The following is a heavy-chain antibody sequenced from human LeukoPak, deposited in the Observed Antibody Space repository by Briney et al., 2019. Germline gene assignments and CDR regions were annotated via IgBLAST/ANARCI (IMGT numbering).Heavy chain of an antibody. J-gene: IGHJ4*02. D-gene: IGHD4-17*01. CDR3: AREHDYGDYVDY. Sequence: PGGSLRLSCAASGFIFSSYWMSWVRQAPGKGLEWVANIKEDGSEKKYVDSVKGRFTISRDNAKNSMYLQMNSLRAEDTAVYYCAREHDYGDYVDYWGQGTLVTVSS. V-gene: IGHV3-7*01. CDR2: IKEDGSEK. CDR1: GFIFSSYW.